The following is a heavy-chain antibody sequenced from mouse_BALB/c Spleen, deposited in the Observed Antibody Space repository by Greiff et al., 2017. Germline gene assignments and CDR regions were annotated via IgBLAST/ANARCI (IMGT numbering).Heavy chain of an antibody. J-gene: IGHJ2*01. D-gene: IGHD1-1*01. CDR3: ARYDYGSSVFDY. Sequence: ESGPSLVKPSQTLSLTCSVTGDSITSGYWNWIRKFPGNKLEYMGYISYSGSTYYNPSLKSRISITRDTSKNQYYLQLNSVTTEDTATYYCARYDYGSSVFDYWGQGTTLTVSS. CDR2: ISYSGST. CDR1: GDSITSGY. V-gene: IGHV3-8*02.